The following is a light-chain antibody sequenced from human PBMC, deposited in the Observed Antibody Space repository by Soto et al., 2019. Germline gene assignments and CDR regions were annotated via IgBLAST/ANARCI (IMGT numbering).Light chain of an antibody. CDR3: QAWDSNTE. V-gene: IGLV3-1*01. CDR1: KLGDKY. CDR2: QDS. Sequence: SYELTQPPSVSVSPGQTASITCSGDKLGDKYACWYQQKPGQSPVLVIYQDSKRPSGIPERFSGSNSGNTATLTISGTQAMDEADYYCQAWDSNTEFGGGTKLTVL. J-gene: IGLJ2*01.